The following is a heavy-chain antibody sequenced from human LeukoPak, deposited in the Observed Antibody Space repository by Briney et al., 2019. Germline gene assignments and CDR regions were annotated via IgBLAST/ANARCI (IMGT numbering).Heavy chain of an antibody. D-gene: IGHD1-26*01. CDR2: ISSSSSTI. CDR3: ARDYRAARDC. CDR1: GFTFSSYS. J-gene: IGHJ4*02. V-gene: IGHV3-48*04. Sequence: PGGCLRLSCAASGFTFSSYSMNWVRQAPGKGLEWDSYISSSSSTIYYADSVKGRFTISRDNAKNSLYLQMYSLRAEDTAVYYCARDYRAARDCWGQGTLVTVSS.